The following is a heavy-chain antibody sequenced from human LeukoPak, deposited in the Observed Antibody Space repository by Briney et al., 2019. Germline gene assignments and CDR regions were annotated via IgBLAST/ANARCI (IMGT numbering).Heavy chain of an antibody. J-gene: IGHJ3*02. D-gene: IGHD3-9*01. CDR1: GYTFTSYY. CDR2: INPSGGST. Sequence: GASVKVSCKASGYTFTSYYMHWVRQAPGQGLEWIGIINPSGGSTSYAQKFQGRVTMTRDTSTSTVYMELSSLRSEDTAVYYCARDENLLRYFDWFPGGAFDIWGQGTMVTVSS. V-gene: IGHV1-46*01. CDR3: ARDENLLRYFDWFPGGAFDI.